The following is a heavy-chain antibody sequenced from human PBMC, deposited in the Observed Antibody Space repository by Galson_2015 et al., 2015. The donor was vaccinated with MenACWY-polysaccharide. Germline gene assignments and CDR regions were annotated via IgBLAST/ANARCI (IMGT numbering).Heavy chain of an antibody. J-gene: IGHJ4*02. V-gene: IGHV3-30-3*01. CDR1: GFIFRDYA. D-gene: IGHD5/OR15-5a*01. CDR3: VRDPDRVGCLY. CDR2: ISYSGSKK. Sequence: SLKLSCEASGFIFRDYAMHWVRQAPGEGLEWVAIISYSGSKKGYADSVKGRFTISRDNSISTLYLQINSLIPEDTAVYYCVRDPDRVGCLYWGQGTLVIVSS.